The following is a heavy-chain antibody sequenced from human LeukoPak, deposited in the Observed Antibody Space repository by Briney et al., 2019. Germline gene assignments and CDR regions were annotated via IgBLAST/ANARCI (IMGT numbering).Heavy chain of an antibody. D-gene: IGHD4-17*01. CDR2: IYYSGST. CDR1: GDFLSSGDYY. J-gene: IGHJ4*02. V-gene: IGHV4-39*01. CDR3: ARLCQVTTCGKFEY. Sequence: ESLSLTCTDSGDFLSSGDYYWGWIRQSPGKGLTWIGSIYYSGSTLYNASFESRVTMSVDTSKNQFSLKLRSVTAADTAVYYCARLCQVTTCGKFEYWGQGILVTHSS.